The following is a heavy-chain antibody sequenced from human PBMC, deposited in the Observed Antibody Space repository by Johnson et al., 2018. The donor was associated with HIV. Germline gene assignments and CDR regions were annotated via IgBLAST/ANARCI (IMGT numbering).Heavy chain of an antibody. J-gene: IGHJ3*02. Sequence: VQLVESGGGLVQPGGSLRLSCVVSGFTFSSYWMHWVRQAPGKGLVWVSHINSDGSSTNYADSVKGRFTISRDNAKSTLYLQMNSLRAEDTAVYFCAKVHIAARWSDAFDIWGQGTMVTVSS. CDR1: GFTFSSYW. CDR3: AKVHIAARWSDAFDI. D-gene: IGHD6-6*01. V-gene: IGHV3-74*02. CDR2: INSDGSST.